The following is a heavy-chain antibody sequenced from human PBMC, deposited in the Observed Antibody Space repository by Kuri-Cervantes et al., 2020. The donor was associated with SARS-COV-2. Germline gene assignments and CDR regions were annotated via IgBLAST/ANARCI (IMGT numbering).Heavy chain of an antibody. V-gene: IGHV4-30-4*08. Sequence: SETLSLPCTVSGGSISSGDYYWSWIRQPPGKGLEWTGYIYYSGSTYYNPSLKSRVTISVDTSKNQLSPKLSSVTAADTAVYYCARGAWGYHFDYWGQGTLVTVSS. CDR1: GGSISSGDYY. D-gene: IGHD3-16*01. CDR3: ARGAWGYHFDY. CDR2: IYYSGST. J-gene: IGHJ4*02.